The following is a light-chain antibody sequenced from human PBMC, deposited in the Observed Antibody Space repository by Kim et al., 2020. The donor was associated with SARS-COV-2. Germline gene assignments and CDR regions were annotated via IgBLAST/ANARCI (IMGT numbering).Light chain of an antibody. CDR2: DDQ. CDR1: SSNIGPGDN. CDR3: QSYDSGLSISV. V-gene: IGLV1-40*01. Sequence: QTVIIPCTGSSSNIGPGDNVQWFQQLPGKAPKVLIHDDQSRPSGVPDRFSASKSGTSASLAITGLQAEDEAVYFCQSYDSGLSISVFGGGTQLTVL. J-gene: IGLJ3*02.